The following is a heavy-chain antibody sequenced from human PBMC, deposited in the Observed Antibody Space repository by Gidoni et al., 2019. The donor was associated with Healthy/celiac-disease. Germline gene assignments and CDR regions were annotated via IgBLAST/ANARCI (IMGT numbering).Heavy chain of an antibody. J-gene: IGHJ4*02. V-gene: IGHV3-33*01. CDR2: IWYDGSNK. CDR3: ARGRYSSGWALYD. CDR1: GFTFSSYG. D-gene: IGHD6-19*01. Sequence: QVQLVESGGGVVQPGRSLRLSCAASGFTFSSYGMHWVRQAPGKGLEWVAVIWYDGSNKYYADSVKGRFTISRDNSKNTLYLQMNSLRAEDTAVYYCARGRYSSGWALYDWGQGTLVTVSS.